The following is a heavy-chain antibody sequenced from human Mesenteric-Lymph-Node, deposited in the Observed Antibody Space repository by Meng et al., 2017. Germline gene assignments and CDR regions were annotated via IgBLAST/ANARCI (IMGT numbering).Heavy chain of an antibody. CDR1: GDSVSSNSAA. CDR3: ARDKYGFLDY. CDR2: TYFRSKWYY. J-gene: IGHJ4*02. V-gene: IGHV6-1*01. Sequence: SQTLSLTCAISGDSVSSNSAAWNWIRQSPSRGLEWLGRTYFRSKWYYDSAVSVKTRITINPDTSKNQISLQLNSVTPEDTALYYCARDKYGFLDYWGQGTLVTVSS. D-gene: IGHD2-2*01.